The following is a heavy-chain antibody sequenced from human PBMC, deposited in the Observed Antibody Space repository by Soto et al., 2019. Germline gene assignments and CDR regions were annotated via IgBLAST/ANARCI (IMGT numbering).Heavy chain of an antibody. CDR1: GYTFTSYG. V-gene: IGHV1-18*01. Sequence: QVQLVQSGAEVKKPGASVKVSCKASGYTFTSYGISWVRHAPGQGLEWMGWISAYNGNTNYAQKLQGRVTMTTDTSTSTAYMALRSLRSDDTAGYYCARDGVDTATRYYCGMDVWGQGTTVTVSS. D-gene: IGHD5-18*01. CDR3: ARDGVDTATRYYCGMDV. J-gene: IGHJ6*02. CDR2: ISAYNGNT.